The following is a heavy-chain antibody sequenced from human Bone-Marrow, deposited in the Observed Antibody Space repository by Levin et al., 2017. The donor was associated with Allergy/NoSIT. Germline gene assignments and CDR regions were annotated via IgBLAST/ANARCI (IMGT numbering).Heavy chain of an antibody. J-gene: IGHJ5*02. CDR3: EGCGVEPTAPGWCNWFDA. Sequence: PGGSLRLSCAASGFTFNSYAMNWVRQAPGKGLEWVSSINSGGTGTYYADSVKGRFTISRDNSKSTLSLQMDSLRAEDTGLYFCEGCGVEPTAPGWCNWFDAWGQGTLVTVSS. CDR1: GFTFNSYA. D-gene: IGHD6-13*01. CDR2: INSGGTGT. V-gene: IGHV3-23*01.